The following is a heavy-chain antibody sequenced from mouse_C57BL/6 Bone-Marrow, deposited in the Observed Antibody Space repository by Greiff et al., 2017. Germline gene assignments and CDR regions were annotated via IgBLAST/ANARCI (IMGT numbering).Heavy chain of an antibody. CDR1: GFTFSSYG. D-gene: IGHD1-1*01. CDR3: ARTTTVVATYYFDY. Sequence: EVKVVESGGDLVKPGGSLKLSCAASGFTFSSYGMSWVRQTPDKRLEWVATISSGGSYTYYPDSVKGRFTISRDNAKNTLYLQMSSLKSEDTAMYYCARTTTVVATYYFDYWGQGTTLTVSS. V-gene: IGHV5-6*01. CDR2: ISSGGSYT. J-gene: IGHJ2*01.